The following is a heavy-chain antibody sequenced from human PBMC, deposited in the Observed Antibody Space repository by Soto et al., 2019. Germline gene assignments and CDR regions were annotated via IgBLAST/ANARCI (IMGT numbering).Heavy chain of an antibody. CDR2: MNPNSGNT. CDR1: GYTFTSYD. J-gene: IGHJ3*02. Sequence: VASVKVCCKASGYTFTSYDINWVRQATGQGLEWMGWMNPNSGNTGYAQKFQGRVTMTRNTSISTAYMELSSLRSEDTAVYYCAREPESLVVAADAFDIWGQGTMVTVSS. CDR3: AREPESLVVAADAFDI. D-gene: IGHD2-15*01. V-gene: IGHV1-8*01.